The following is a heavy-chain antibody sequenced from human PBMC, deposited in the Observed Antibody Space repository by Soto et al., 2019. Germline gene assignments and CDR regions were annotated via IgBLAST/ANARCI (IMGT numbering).Heavy chain of an antibody. CDR1: GGTFSSYA. D-gene: IGHD2-2*01. J-gene: IGHJ6*02. V-gene: IGHV1-69*12. CDR3: ARDIVLVPAAMYYYDGMDV. Sequence: QVQLVQSGAEVKKPGSSVKVSCKASGGTFSSYAISWVRQAPGQGLEWVGVIIPIFGTANYAQKLQGRVTITADESTSTAYIELSSLRSEDTAVYYCARDIVLVPAAMYYYDGMDVWGQGTTVTVSS. CDR2: IIPIFGTA.